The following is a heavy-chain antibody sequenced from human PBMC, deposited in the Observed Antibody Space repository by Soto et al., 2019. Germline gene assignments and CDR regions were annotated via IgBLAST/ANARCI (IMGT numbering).Heavy chain of an antibody. D-gene: IGHD6-6*01. V-gene: IGHV2-5*02. CDR3: AHRHSSSSPCYFDY. Sequence: QITLKESGPPLVKPTQTLTLTCTFSWFSLSTTGVGVGWIRQPPGKALEWRALIYWDDDKRYSPSLKSRLTLSKDTHKNQVVLTMTNMDPVDTATYYCAHRHSSSSPCYFDYWGQGTLVTVSS. CDR2: IYWDDDK. CDR1: WFSLSTTGVG. J-gene: IGHJ4*02.